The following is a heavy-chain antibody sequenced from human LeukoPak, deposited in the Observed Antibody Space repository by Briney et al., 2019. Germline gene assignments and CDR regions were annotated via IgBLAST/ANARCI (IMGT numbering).Heavy chain of an antibody. CDR2: IYYSGST. J-gene: IGHJ4*02. V-gene: IGHV4-39*07. CDR1: GVSISSSTYY. CDR3: AREDGYNLFDY. D-gene: IGHD5-24*01. Sequence: SETLSLTCTVSGVSISSSTYYWGWIRQPPGKGLEWIGSIYYSGSTFYNPSLKSRVTISVDTSKNQFSLKLSSVTAADTAVYYCAREDGYNLFDYWGQGTLVTVSS.